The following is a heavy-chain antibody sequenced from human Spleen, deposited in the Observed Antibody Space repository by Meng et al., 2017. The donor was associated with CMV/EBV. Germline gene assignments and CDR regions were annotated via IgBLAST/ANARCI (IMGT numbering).Heavy chain of an antibody. CDR3: AREVAY. CDR1: GGSITSGNYY. D-gene: IGHD2-15*01. CDR2: VYHTGST. J-gene: IGHJ4*02. V-gene: IGHV4-31*03. Sequence: LRLSCTVSGGSITSGNYYWSWMRQHPGKGLEWVGYVYHTGSTKYNPSLKGRVSISIDTTLNQFSLRLTSVTAADTAIYYCAREVAYWGQGILVTVSS.